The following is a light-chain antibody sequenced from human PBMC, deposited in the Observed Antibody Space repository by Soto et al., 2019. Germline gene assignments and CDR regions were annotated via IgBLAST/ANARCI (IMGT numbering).Light chain of an antibody. CDR1: QSVSNNY. CDR3: QQYGSSGT. V-gene: IGKV3-20*01. J-gene: IGKJ4*02. Sequence: EIVLTQYPGTLSLSPGERSTLSCMASQSVSNNYLAWYQQKPGQAPRLLIYGESNRATGIPDRFSGSGSGTDFTLTISRLEPEDFAVYYCQQYGSSGTVGPVTKVEIK. CDR2: GES.